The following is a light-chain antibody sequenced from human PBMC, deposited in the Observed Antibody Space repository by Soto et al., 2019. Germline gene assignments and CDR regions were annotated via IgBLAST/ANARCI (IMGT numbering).Light chain of an antibody. J-gene: IGKJ1*01. Sequence: VWKQSPGILSLSPWERAILFCRASQSVSSNLAWYQQKPGQAPRLLIYGASTRATGIPARFSGSGSGTEFTLSISTLQSEDFAIYYCQQYYSWPRTFGQGTKVDIK. CDR1: QSVSSN. CDR3: QQYYSWPRT. CDR2: GAS. V-gene: IGKV3-15*01.